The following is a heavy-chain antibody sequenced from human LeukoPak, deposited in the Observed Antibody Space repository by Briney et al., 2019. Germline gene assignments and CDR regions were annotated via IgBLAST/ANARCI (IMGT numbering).Heavy chain of an antibody. CDR3: AKSREYYDFWSGYYMETYFDY. Sequence: GGSLRLSCAASGFTFSSYAMSWVRQAPGKGLEWVSAISGSGGSTYYADSVKGRFTISRDNSKNTLYLQTNSLRAEDTAVYYCAKSREYYDFWSGYYMETYFDYWGQGTLVTVSS. CDR2: ISGSGGST. CDR1: GFTFSSYA. D-gene: IGHD3-3*01. V-gene: IGHV3-23*01. J-gene: IGHJ4*02.